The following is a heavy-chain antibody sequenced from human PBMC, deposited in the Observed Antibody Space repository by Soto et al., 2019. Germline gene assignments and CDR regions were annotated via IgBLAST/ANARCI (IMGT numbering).Heavy chain of an antibody. CDR3: ARTDPLKNPQNNAIDV. Sequence: ASVTVSCKTPGYTFTRYNIHWVRQAPGQRLEWMGWINAGNGNTKYSQKFQGRVTITGDTSASTAYMELSSLRSEDTAVYYCARTDPLKNPQNNAIDVWGQGTPDTVSS. CDR2: INAGNGNT. V-gene: IGHV1-3*01. CDR1: GYTFTRYN. J-gene: IGHJ6*02.